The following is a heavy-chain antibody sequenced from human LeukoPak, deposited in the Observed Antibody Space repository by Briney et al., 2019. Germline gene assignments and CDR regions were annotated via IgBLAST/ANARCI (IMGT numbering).Heavy chain of an antibody. V-gene: IGHV3-66*01. CDR3: ARELGAAADDTSVDF. J-gene: IGHJ4*02. CDR2: IYSGGAT. Sequence: GGSLRLSCAASGFTVSNNYMSWVRQAPGKGLEWISVIYSGGATYYADSVKGRFTISRDNSKNTLYLQMNSLRAEDTAVYYCARELGAAADDTSVDFWGQGTLVTVSS. CDR1: GFTVSNNY. D-gene: IGHD6-13*01.